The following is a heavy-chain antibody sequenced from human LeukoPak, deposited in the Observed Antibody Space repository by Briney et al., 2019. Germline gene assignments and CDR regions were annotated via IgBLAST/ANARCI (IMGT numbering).Heavy chain of an antibody. Sequence: ASVKVSCKASGYTFISYYIHWVRQAPGQGLEWMGIINPSGGSTRYAQKFQGRVTMTTDTSTSTAYMELRSLRSDDTAVYYCARGGKKYQLLPFDYWGQGTLVTVSS. CDR2: INPSGGST. V-gene: IGHV1-46*01. D-gene: IGHD2-2*01. CDR3: ARGGKKYQLLPFDY. CDR1: GYTFISYY. J-gene: IGHJ4*02.